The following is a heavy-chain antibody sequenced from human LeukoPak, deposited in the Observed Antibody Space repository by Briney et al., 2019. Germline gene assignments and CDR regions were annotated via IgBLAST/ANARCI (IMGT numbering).Heavy chain of an antibody. V-gene: IGHV3-48*01. D-gene: IGHD4-17*01. J-gene: IGHJ4*02. Sequence: GGSLRLSCAASGFRFSDYSMNWVRQAPGKGLEWVSYISSSNNIYYSDSVKGRFTISRDNSKNSLLLQMNSLRAEDTAVYHCGRGNGDYGGVDYWGERPLVTVSS. CDR1: GFRFSDYS. CDR2: ISSSNNI. CDR3: GRGNGDYGGVDY.